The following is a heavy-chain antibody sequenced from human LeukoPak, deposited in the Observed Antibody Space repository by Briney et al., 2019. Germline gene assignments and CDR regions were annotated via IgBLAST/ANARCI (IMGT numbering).Heavy chain of an antibody. CDR2: IYSGGST. J-gene: IGHJ4*02. Sequence: GGSLRLSCAASGFTVSSNYMSWVRQAPGKGLEWVSVIYSGGSTYYADSVKGRFTISRDDSKNTLYLQMNSLRAEDTAVYYCARESGNGEQWLGYWGQGTLVTVSS. CDR3: ARESGNGEQWLGY. D-gene: IGHD6-19*01. CDR1: GFTVSSNY. V-gene: IGHV3-53*01.